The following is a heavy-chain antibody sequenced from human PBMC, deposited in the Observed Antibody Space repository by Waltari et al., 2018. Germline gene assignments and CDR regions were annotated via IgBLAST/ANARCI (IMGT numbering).Heavy chain of an antibody. CDR3: ARGGLSVSYYYYYMDV. Sequence: EVQLVESGGGLVQPGGSLRLSCAASGFTFSSYSLNWVRQAPGKVLEWVSYISSSSSTIYYAHSVKGRCTISRDNAKNSLYLQMNSLRAEDTAVYYCARGGLSVSYYYYYMDVWGKGTTVTVSS. V-gene: IGHV3-48*04. J-gene: IGHJ6*03. D-gene: IGHD2-2*01. CDR2: ISSSSSTI. CDR1: GFTFSSYS.